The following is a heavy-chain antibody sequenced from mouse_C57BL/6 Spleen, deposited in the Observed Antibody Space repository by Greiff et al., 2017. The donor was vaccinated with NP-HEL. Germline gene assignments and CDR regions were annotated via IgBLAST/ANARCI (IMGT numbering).Heavy chain of an antibody. Sequence: QVQLQQPGAELVKPGASVKMSCKASGYTFTSYWITWVKQRPGQGLEWIGDIYPGSGSTNYNEKFKSKATLTVDTSSSTAYMQPSSLTSEDSAVYYCARKCYYGSSSFDYWGQGTTLTVSS. V-gene: IGHV1-55*01. CDR1: GYTFTSYW. CDR2: IYPGSGST. D-gene: IGHD1-1*01. J-gene: IGHJ2*01. CDR3: ARKCYYGSSSFDY.